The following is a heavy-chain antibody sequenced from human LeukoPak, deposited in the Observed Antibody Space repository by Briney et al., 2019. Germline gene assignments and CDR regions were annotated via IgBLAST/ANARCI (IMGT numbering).Heavy chain of an antibody. CDR3: ARASSGYYEDY. Sequence: SGPTLVNPTQTLTLTCTFSGFSLSTSGVGVGWIRQPPGKALEWLALTYWDDGKRYSPSLKSRLTITKDTSKNQVVLTMTNMDPVDTATYYCARASSGYYEDYWGQGTLVTVSS. CDR2: TYWDDGK. CDR1: GFSLSTSGVG. D-gene: IGHD3-22*01. J-gene: IGHJ4*02. V-gene: IGHV2-5*02.